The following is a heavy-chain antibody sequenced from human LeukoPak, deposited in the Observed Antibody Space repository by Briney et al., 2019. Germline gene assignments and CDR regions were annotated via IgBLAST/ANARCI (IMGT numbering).Heavy chain of an antibody. V-gene: IGHV4-61*08. CDR1: GGSISS. D-gene: IGHD3-10*01. Sequence: PSETLSLTCTVSGGSISSFYWSWFYWSWIRQPPGKGLEWIGYIYYSGSTNYNPSLKSRVTISVDTSKNQFSLKLSSVTAADTAVYYCARDRGPSITMVRLEFAFDIWGQGTMVTVSS. CDR3: ARDRGPSITMVRLEFAFDI. CDR2: IYYSGST. J-gene: IGHJ3*02.